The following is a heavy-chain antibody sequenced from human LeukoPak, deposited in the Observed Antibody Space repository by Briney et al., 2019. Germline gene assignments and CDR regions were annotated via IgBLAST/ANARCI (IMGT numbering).Heavy chain of an antibody. CDR1: GYSFTYYW. CDR3: ARQDGNSKYYFDY. J-gene: IGHJ4*02. Sequence: GESLKISCKGSGYSFTYYWIGWVRQMPGKGLEWMGIIYSGESDTRYRPSFQGQVTISVDKSISNAYLQWSSLKASDTAMYYCARQDGNSKYYFDYWGQGTLVTV. CDR2: IYSGESDT. D-gene: IGHD1-1*01. V-gene: IGHV5-51*01.